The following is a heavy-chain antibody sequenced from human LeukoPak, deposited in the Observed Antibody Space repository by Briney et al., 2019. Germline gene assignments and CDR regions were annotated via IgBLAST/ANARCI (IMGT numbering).Heavy chain of an antibody. CDR2: IIPILGIA. V-gene: IGHV1-69*04. D-gene: IGHD6-13*01. Sequence: SVKVSCKASGGTFSSYAISWVRQAPGQGLEWMGRIIPILGIANYAQKFQGRVTITADKSTSTAYMELSSLRSEDTAVYYCARDREGSSWYMYNWFDPWGQGTLVTVSS. J-gene: IGHJ5*02. CDR3: ARDREGSSWYMYNWFDP. CDR1: GGTFSSYA.